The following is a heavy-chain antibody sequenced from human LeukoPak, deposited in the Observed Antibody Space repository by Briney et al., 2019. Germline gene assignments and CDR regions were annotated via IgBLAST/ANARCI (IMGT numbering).Heavy chain of an antibody. D-gene: IGHD1-20*01. V-gene: IGHV4-4*07. Sequence: NPSETLSLTCTVSGGPISSYYWSWIRQPAGKGLEWIGRFHTSGNTDYNPSLMGRVTMSVDTSKNQFSLKLNSVTAADTAVYYCARVGYNWNHFDYWGQGTLVTVSS. CDR2: FHTSGNT. CDR3: ARVGYNWNHFDY. CDR1: GGPISSYY. J-gene: IGHJ4*02.